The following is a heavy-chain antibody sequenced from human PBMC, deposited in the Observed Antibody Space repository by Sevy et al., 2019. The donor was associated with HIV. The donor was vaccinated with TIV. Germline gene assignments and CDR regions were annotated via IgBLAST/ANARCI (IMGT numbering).Heavy chain of an antibody. V-gene: IGHV1-3*01. CDR1: GFTFTYYT. J-gene: IGHJ5*02. Sequence: ASVKVSCKASGFTFTYYTVHWVRQAPGQGLEWMGWINPGNGNTRYSQKFQGRVTITTDTPATTTYMALSSLRPEDTAVYYCAPSPGGTKHFNPWGQGTRVTVSS. D-gene: IGHD2-15*01. CDR3: APSPGGTKHFNP. CDR2: INPGNGNT.